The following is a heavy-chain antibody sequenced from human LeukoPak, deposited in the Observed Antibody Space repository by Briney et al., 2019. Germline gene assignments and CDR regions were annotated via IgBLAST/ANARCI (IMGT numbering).Heavy chain of an antibody. J-gene: IGHJ4*02. Sequence: SETLSLTCAVYGGSFSGCYWSWIRQPPGKGLEWIGEINHSGSTNYNPSLKSRVTISVDTSKNQFSLKLSSVTAADTAVYYCARGGVAAKYYFDYWGPGTLVTVSS. CDR1: GGSFSGCY. V-gene: IGHV4-34*01. CDR2: INHSGST. CDR3: ARGGVAAKYYFDY. D-gene: IGHD6-13*01.